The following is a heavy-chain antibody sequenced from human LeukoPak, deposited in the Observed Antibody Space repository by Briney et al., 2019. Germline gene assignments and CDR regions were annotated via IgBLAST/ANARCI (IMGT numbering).Heavy chain of an antibody. V-gene: IGHV3-66*01. CDR3: ARGEDGYNFGYYFDY. J-gene: IGHJ4*02. Sequence: GGSLRLSCAASGFTVSSNYMSWVRQAPGKGLEWVSVIYSGGSTYYADSVKGRFTIPRDNSKNTLYLEMNSLRAEDTAVYYCARGEDGYNFGYYFDYWGQGTLVTVSS. CDR1: GFTVSSNY. CDR2: IYSGGST. D-gene: IGHD5-24*01.